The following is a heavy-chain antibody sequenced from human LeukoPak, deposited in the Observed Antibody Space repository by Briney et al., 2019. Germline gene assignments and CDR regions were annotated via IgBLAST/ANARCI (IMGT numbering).Heavy chain of an antibody. D-gene: IGHD1/OR15-1a*01. J-gene: IGHJ4*02. CDR2: IIPIFGTA. Sequence: ASVKVPCKASGGTFSSYAISWVRQAPGQGLEWMGGIIPIFGTANYAQKFQGRVTITADESTSTAYMELRSLRSDDTAVYYCATETGTNFVYWGQGTLVTVSS. CDR1: GGTFSSYA. CDR3: ATETGTNFVY. V-gene: IGHV1-69*13.